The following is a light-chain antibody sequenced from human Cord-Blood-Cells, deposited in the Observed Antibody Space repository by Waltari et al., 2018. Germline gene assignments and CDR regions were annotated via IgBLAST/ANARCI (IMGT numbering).Light chain of an antibody. CDR1: QSISSY. CDR3: QQSYSTPIT. V-gene: IGKV1-39*01. Sequence: IQMTQSPSSLSVSVGHRVTITCRASQSISSYLNWYQQKPGKAPKPLIYAASSLQSGVPSRFSGSGSGTDFTLTISSLQPEDFATYYCQQSYSTPITFGQGTRLEIK. J-gene: IGKJ5*01. CDR2: AAS.